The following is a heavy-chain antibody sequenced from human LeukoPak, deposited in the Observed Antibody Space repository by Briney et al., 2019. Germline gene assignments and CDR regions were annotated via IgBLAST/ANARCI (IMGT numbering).Heavy chain of an antibody. Sequence: SETLSLICTVSGYSINSGYYWGWIRQPPGKGLEWIGSIHHSGSTYYNPSLQSRVTISVDTSNNQFSLKLNSVTAADTAVYHCVRDQYLDVLTGDRRYYFDYWGQGALVTVSS. CDR1: GYSINSGYY. CDR3: VRDQYLDVLTGDRRYYFDY. CDR2: IHHSGST. D-gene: IGHD3-9*01. J-gene: IGHJ4*02. V-gene: IGHV4-38-2*02.